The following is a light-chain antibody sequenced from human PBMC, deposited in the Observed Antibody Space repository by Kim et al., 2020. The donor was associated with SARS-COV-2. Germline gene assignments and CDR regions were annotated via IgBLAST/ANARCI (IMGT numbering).Light chain of an antibody. CDR2: FDS. V-gene: IGLV3-21*04. J-gene: IGLJ3*02. CDR1: NVGSKS. Sequence: SYELTQPPSVSVAPGKTARITCGGNNVGSKSVHWYEQKPGQAPTLVMYFDSDRPSGIPERFSGSNSGNTATLTISRVEAGDEADYYCQVWDSSGDHWVFGGGTKLTVL. CDR3: QVWDSSGDHWV.